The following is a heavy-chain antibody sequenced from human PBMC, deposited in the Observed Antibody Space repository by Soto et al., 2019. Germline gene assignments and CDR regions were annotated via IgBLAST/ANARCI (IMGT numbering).Heavy chain of an antibody. D-gene: IGHD1-26*01. Sequence: GVSLRLSCAASGFTFSSYSMNWVRQAPGKGPEWVSGISASGGSTSYADSVKGRFTISRDNSKNTLYLQMNSLRADDTAVYHCAKGQNSGTYRFYFDYWGQGALVTVSS. CDR2: ISASGGST. CDR3: AKGQNSGTYRFYFDY. J-gene: IGHJ4*02. V-gene: IGHV3-23*01. CDR1: GFTFSSYS.